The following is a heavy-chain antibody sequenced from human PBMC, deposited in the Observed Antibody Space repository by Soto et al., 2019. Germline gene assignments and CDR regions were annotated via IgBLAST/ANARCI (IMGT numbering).Heavy chain of an antibody. J-gene: IGHJ4*02. CDR2: ISFDGSNK. Sequence: GRSLRLSCAASGFTFSSYGMHWLRQAPGKGLEWVAVISFDGSNKYYADSVKGRFTISRDNSRNTLYLQMNSLRAEDTAVYYCAKERMEQYQLLPFFDYWGQGTVVTVSS. CDR1: GFTFSSYG. D-gene: IGHD2-2*01. V-gene: IGHV3-30*18. CDR3: AKERMEQYQLLPFFDY.